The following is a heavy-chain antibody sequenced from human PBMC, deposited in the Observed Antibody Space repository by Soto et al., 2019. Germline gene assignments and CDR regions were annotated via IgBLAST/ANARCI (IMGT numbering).Heavy chain of an antibody. J-gene: IGHJ6*03. CDR2: ISGSGGST. CDR3: AKDFYYGSGSSYYYMDV. CDR1: GFTFSSYA. D-gene: IGHD3-10*01. Sequence: GGSLRLSCAASGFTFSSYAMSWVRQAPGKGLEWVSAISGSGGSTYYGGCVKGGVTISRDNSKNTLYLQMNSLRAEDTAVYYCAKDFYYGSGSSYYYMDVWGKGTTVTV. V-gene: IGHV3-23*01.